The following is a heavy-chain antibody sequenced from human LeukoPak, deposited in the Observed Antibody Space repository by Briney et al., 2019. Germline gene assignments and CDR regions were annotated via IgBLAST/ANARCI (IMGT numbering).Heavy chain of an antibody. CDR3: ARNKGFYDSSAIGY. CDR2: IWYDGSNK. V-gene: IGHV3-33*01. J-gene: IGHJ4*02. D-gene: IGHD3-22*01. CDR1: GFTFSSYG. Sequence: GGSLRPSCAASGFTFSSYGMHWVRQAPGKGLEWVAVIWYDGSNKYYADSVKGRFTISRDNSKNTLYLQMNSLRAEDTAVYYCARNKGFYDSSAIGYWGQGTLVTVSS.